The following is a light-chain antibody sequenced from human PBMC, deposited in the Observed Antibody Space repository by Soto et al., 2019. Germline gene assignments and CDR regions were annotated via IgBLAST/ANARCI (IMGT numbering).Light chain of an antibody. CDR1: SSNIGAGYD. CDR3: QSYDSSREV. V-gene: IGLV1-40*01. Sequence: QSVLTQPPSVSRAPGQRVTISCTGSSSNIGAGYDVHWYQQLPGTAPKLLIYGNSNRPSGVPDRFSGSKSGTSASLAITGLQAEDEADYYCQSYDSSREVFGTGTKLTVL. CDR2: GNS. J-gene: IGLJ1*01.